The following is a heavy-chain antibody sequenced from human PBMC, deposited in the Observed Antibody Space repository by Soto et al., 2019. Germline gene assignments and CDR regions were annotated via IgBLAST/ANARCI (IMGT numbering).Heavy chain of an antibody. CDR3: ARLQQLLYYYGMDV. D-gene: IGHD2-2*01. Sequence: EVQLVESGGGLVKPGGSLRLSCAASGFTFSSYSMNWVRQAPGKGLEWVSSISSSSSYIYYADSVKGRFTISRDNAKNSLYLQMNSLRAEDTAVYYCARLQQLLYYYGMDVWGPGTTVTVSS. CDR2: ISSSSSYI. V-gene: IGHV3-21*01. J-gene: IGHJ6*02. CDR1: GFTFSSYS.